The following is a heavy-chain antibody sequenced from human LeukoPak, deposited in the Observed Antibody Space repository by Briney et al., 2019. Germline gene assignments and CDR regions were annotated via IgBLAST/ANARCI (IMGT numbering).Heavy chain of an antibody. Sequence: GGSLRLSCAASAFTFNRNAISWVRQAPGKGLEWVSTSGGSGDKAFYADSVKGRFTISRDNSKNMVHLQMNSLTGEDTALYYCVRRGDASSGWGDHDFWGQGALVTVSS. CDR1: AFTFNRNA. J-gene: IGHJ4*02. CDR3: VRRGDASSGWGDHDF. CDR2: SGGSGDKA. D-gene: IGHD6-19*01. V-gene: IGHV3-23*01.